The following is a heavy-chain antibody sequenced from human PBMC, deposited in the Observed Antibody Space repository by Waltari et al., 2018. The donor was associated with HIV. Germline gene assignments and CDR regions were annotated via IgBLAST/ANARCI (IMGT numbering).Heavy chain of an antibody. CDR3: ARAMATTPPYYYYGMDV. CDR2: INSDGSST. Sequence: EVQLVESGGGLVQPGGSLRLYCAASGFTFSSYWMHWVRHAPGKGLGWVSRINSDGSSTSYADSVKGRFTISRDNAKNTLYLQMNSLRAEDTAVYYCARAMATTPPYYYYGMDVWGQGTTVTVSS. CDR1: GFTFSSYW. J-gene: IGHJ6*02. D-gene: IGHD5-12*01. V-gene: IGHV3-74*01.